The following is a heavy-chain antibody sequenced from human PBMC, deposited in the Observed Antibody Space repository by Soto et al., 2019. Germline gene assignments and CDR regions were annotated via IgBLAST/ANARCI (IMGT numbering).Heavy chain of an antibody. J-gene: IGHJ4*02. Sequence: QITLKESGPTLVKPTQTLTLTCTFSGFSLSTSGVGVGWIRQPPGKALEWLTLIYWDDDKRYNPSLKSRLTITKDTSKNQVVLTMTNMDPVDTAKYYCAYSSWQNFDYWGQGTLVTVSS. V-gene: IGHV2-5*02. CDR3: AYSSWQNFDY. CDR2: IYWDDDK. CDR1: GFSLSTSGVG. D-gene: IGHD2-21*01.